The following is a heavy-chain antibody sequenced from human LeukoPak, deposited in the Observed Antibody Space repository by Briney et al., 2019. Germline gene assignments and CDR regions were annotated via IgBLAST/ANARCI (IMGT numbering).Heavy chain of an antibody. Sequence: ASVKVSCEASGYTFTGYYMHWVRQAPGQGLEWMGWINPNSGGTNYAQKFQGRVTMTRDTSISTAYMELSRLRSDDTAVYYCARARYYYDSSGYSFDYWGQGTLVTVSS. CDR1: GYTFTGYY. V-gene: IGHV1-2*02. J-gene: IGHJ4*02. CDR2: INPNSGGT. CDR3: ARARYYYDSSGYSFDY. D-gene: IGHD3-22*01.